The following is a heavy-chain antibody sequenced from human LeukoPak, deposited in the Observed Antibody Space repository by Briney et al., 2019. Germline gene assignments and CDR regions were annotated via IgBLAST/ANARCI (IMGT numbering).Heavy chain of an antibody. CDR3: AKDSTVVTFDY. J-gene: IGHJ4*02. V-gene: IGHV3-30*18. Sequence: GGSLRLSCAASGFTFSSYGMHWVRQAPGKGLEWVAVISYDGSNKYYADAVKGRFTISRDNSKNTLYLQMNSLRAEDTAVYYCAKDSTVVTFDYWAQGTLVTVSS. CDR2: ISYDGSNK. CDR1: GFTFSSYG. D-gene: IGHD4-23*01.